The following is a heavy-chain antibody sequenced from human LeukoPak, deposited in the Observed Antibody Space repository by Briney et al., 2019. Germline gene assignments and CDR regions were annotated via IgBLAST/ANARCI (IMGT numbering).Heavy chain of an antibody. V-gene: IGHV4-39*01. D-gene: IGHD3-3*01. Sequence: SETLSLTCTVSGGSISSSSYYWGWLRQPPGQGLEWIGSIYYSGSTYYNPSLKSRVTISVDTSKNQFSLKLSSVTAADTAVYYCARIQAPYYDFWSGYYENYMDVWGKGTTVTVSS. CDR1: GGSISSSSYY. J-gene: IGHJ6*03. CDR3: ARIQAPYYDFWSGYYENYMDV. CDR2: IYYSGST.